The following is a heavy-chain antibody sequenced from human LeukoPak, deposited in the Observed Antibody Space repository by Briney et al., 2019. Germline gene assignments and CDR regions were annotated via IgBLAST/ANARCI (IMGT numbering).Heavy chain of an antibody. Sequence: PSETLSLTCTVSGGSISSYYWSWIRQPAGKGLEWIGRIYTSGSTNYNPSPKSRVTMSVDTSKNQFSLKLSSVTAADTAVYYCARTPYYDFWSGYPTSWFDPWGQGTLVTVSS. CDR1: GGSISSYY. V-gene: IGHV4-4*07. J-gene: IGHJ5*02. D-gene: IGHD3-3*01. CDR3: ARTPYYDFWSGYPTSWFDP. CDR2: IYTSGST.